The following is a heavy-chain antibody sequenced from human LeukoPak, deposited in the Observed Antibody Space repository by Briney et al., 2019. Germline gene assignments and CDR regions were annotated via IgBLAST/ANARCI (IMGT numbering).Heavy chain of an antibody. J-gene: IGHJ4*02. CDR2: IKQDGSEK. D-gene: IGHD3-9*01. V-gene: IGHV3-7*01. CDR3: ARDNILTGYSYFDY. Sequence: PGGSLRLSCAASGFTFSSYWMSWVRQAPGKGLEWVANIKQDGSEKYYVDSVKGRFTISRDNAKNSLYLQMNSLRAEDTAVYYCARDNILTGYSYFDYWGQGTLVTVSS. CDR1: GFTFSSYW.